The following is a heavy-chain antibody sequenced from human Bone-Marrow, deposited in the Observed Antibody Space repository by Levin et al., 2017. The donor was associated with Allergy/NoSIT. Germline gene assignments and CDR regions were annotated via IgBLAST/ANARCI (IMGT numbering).Heavy chain of an antibody. Sequence: SQTLSLPCTVSGDSIRSSFWTWVRQSPGKGLEWIGYIYYSGTTNYNPSLKSRVTMSMDTSKNHFSLKLSSVTAADTAVYYCARVVVTAVVASDAFDLWDQGTMVLVSS. CDR3: ARVVVTAVVASDAFDL. J-gene: IGHJ3*01. CDR1: GDSIRSSF. D-gene: IGHD2-21*02. V-gene: IGHV4-59*01. CDR2: IYYSGTT.